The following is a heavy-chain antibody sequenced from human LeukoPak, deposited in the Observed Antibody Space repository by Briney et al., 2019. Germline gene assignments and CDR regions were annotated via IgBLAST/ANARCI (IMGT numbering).Heavy chain of an antibody. CDR3: ARAPRIQLWARRGFDY. D-gene: IGHD5-18*01. CDR1: GGSFSGYY. J-gene: IGHJ4*02. Sequence: SETLSLTCAVYGGSFSGYYWSWIRQPPGKGLEWIGEINHIGSTNYNLSLKSRVTISVDTSKNQFSLKLSSVTAADTAVYSCARAPRIQLWARRGFDYWGQGTLVTVSS. V-gene: IGHV4-34*01. CDR2: INHIGST.